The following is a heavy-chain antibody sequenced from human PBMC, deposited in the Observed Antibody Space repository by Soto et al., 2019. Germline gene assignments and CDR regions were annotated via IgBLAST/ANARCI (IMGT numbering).Heavy chain of an antibody. CDR1: GFTFSSYW. Sequence: PGGSLRLSCAASGFTFSSYWMHWVRQAPGKGLVWVSRINSDGSSTNYADSVKGRFTISRDNAKNTLYLQMNSLRAEDTAVYYCVRNGRTGSYFDYWGQGTVVTVSS. CDR3: VRNGRTGSYFDY. D-gene: IGHD2-8*02. J-gene: IGHJ4*02. CDR2: INSDGSST. V-gene: IGHV3-74*01.